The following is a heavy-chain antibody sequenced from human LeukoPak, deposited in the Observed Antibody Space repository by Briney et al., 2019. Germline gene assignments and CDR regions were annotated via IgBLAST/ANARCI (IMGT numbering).Heavy chain of an antibody. Sequence: SQTLSLTCTVSGGSISSGDYYWSWIRQPPGKGLEWIGYIYYSGSTYYNPSLKSRVTISVDTSKNQSSLKLSSVTAADTAVYYCASSPDYYYGSGTSNWFDPWGQGTLVTVSS. CDR2: IYYSGST. CDR3: ASSPDYYYGSGTSNWFDP. D-gene: IGHD3-10*01. J-gene: IGHJ5*02. V-gene: IGHV4-30-4*01. CDR1: GGSISSGDYY.